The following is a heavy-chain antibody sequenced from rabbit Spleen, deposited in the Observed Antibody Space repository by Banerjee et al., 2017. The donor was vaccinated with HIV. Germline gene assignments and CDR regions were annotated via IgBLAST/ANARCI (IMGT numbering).Heavy chain of an antibody. D-gene: IGHD1-1*01. J-gene: IGHJ6*01. Sequence: QEQLTETGGGLVQPGGSLTLTCKASGIDFSTYSYMCWVRLAPGKGLEWIGYIDPFFGTTYYASWVNGRFTISSHNAQNTLYLQLSSLTAADTATYFCARDTSSSFSSYGMDLWGPGPLVTVS. CDR1: GIDFSTYSY. CDR2: IDPFFGTT. CDR3: ARDTSSSFSSYGMDL. V-gene: IGHV1S43*01.